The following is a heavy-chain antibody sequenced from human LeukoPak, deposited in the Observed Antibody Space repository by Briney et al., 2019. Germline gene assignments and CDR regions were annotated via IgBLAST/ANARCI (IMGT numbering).Heavy chain of an antibody. Sequence: ASVKVSCKASGYTFTSYYMHWVRQASGQGLEWMGVINPSGGSTSYAQKFQGRVTMARDTSTSTVYMELSRLRSEDTAVYYCAKDPRPDATAEYFQPWGQGTLVTVSS. CDR1: GYTFTSYY. J-gene: IGHJ1*01. V-gene: IGHV1-46*01. D-gene: IGHD2-2*01. CDR3: AKDPRPDATAEYFQP. CDR2: INPSGGST.